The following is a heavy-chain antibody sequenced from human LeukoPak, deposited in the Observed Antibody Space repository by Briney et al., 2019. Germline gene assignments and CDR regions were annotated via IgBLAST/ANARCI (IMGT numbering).Heavy chain of an antibody. V-gene: IGHV3-7*01. D-gene: IGHD3-10*01. CDR3: ARDSKILLWFGEPAFDY. CDR2: IKQDGSEK. CDR1: GFTFSSYW. J-gene: IGHJ4*02. Sequence: GGSLRLSCAASGFTFSSYWMSWVRQAPGKGLEWVANIKQDGSEKYYVDSVKGRFTISRDNAKNSLYLQMNSLRAEDTAVYYCARDSKILLWFGEPAFDYWGQGTLVTVSS.